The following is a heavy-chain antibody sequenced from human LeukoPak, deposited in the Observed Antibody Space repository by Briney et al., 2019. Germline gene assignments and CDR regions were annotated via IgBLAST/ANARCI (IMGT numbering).Heavy chain of an antibody. D-gene: IGHD6-19*01. V-gene: IGHV3-15*07. CDR2: IKSKTDGGTT. J-gene: IGHJ4*02. Sequence: GGSLRLSCAASGFPFSNAWMSWVRQAPGKGLEWVGRIKSKTDGGTTDYAAPVKGRFTISRDDSKNTLYLQMNSLKTEDTAVYYCTTDLLRDSSSGWVDYWGQGTLVTVSS. CDR3: TTDLLRDSSSGWVDY. CDR1: GFPFSNAW.